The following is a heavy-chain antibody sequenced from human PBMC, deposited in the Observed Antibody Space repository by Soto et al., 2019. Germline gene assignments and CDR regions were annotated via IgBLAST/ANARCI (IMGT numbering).Heavy chain of an antibody. J-gene: IGHJ4*02. CDR3: AKDAIYYVWSGYYPALNFYD. D-gene: IGHD3-3*01. CDR2: ISGSGGST. Sequence: GGSLRLSCAASGFTFSSYAMSWVRQAPGKGLEWVSAISGSGGSTYYADSVKGRFTISRDNSKNTLYLQMNSLRAEDTAVYYCAKDAIYYVWSGYYPALNFYDWGKGTLVTVAS. V-gene: IGHV3-23*01. CDR1: GFTFSSYA.